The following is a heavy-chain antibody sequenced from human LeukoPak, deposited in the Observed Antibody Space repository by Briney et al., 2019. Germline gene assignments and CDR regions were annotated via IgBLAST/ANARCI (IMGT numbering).Heavy chain of an antibody. CDR1: GFNFRNSD. Sequence: GGSLRLSCAASGFNFRNSDMHWVRQVPGKGLEWVALLRDDGFNKYYADSVKDRFTISRDTSKNTLFLEMNRLTIEDRAIYYCAKSRRQYDFWSGFDYWGRGTLVTVSS. CDR2: LRDDGFNK. V-gene: IGHV3-30*02. J-gene: IGHJ4*02. D-gene: IGHD3-3*01. CDR3: AKSRRQYDFWSGFDY.